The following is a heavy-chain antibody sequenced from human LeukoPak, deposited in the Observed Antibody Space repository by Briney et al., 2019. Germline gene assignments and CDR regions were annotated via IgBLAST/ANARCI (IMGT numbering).Heavy chain of an antibody. CDR1: GYTFTAYY. D-gene: IGHD6-19*01. J-gene: IGHJ5*02. V-gene: IGHV1-2*02. CDR2: ISPNNGGT. Sequence: GASVKVSCKASGYTFTAYYVHWVRQAPGQGLEWMGWISPNNGGTLYAERFQGRVTLTRDTSISTAYMELSRLRSDDTAVYYCVRECEEVLAVSGFDPWGQGTHVTVSS. CDR3: VRECEEVLAVSGFDP.